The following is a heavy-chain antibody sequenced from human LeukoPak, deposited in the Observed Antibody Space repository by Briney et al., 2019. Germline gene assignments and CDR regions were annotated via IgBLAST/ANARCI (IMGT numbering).Heavy chain of an antibody. J-gene: IGHJ4*02. CDR3: ARRRIVATRSPIDY. D-gene: IGHD5-12*01. CDR1: GGTFSSEA. CDR2: IIPIFGTA. V-gene: IGHV1-69*13. Sequence: SVKVSCKVSGGTFSSEAFSWVRQAPGQGLEWMGGIIPIFGTANYAQKFRARVTISADESTSTVYMELSSLRSEDTAVYYCARRRIVATRSPIDYWGQGTLVIVSS.